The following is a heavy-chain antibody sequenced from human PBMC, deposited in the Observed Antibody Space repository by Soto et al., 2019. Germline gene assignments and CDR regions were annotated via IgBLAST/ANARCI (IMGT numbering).Heavy chain of an antibody. CDR2: LSGDGRST. CDR3: VKGNWAYSYNNWFDP. J-gene: IGHJ5*02. D-gene: IGHD5-18*01. V-gene: IGHV3-64D*06. CDR1: GFTFSSYA. Sequence: PWVSLRLSCSAAGFTFSSYAIHWVRQAPGKGLEYVSALSGDGRSTYYADSGKGRFTVFRDNSKNTLFLQMSSLRVEDTAVYYCVKGNWAYSYNNWFDPWGQGTLVTVSS.